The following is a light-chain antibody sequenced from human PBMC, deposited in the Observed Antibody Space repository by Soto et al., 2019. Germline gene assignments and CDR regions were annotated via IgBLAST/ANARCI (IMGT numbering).Light chain of an antibody. J-gene: IGKJ1*01. CDR2: KAS. Sequence: DIQMTQSPSTLSASVGDRVTITCRASQSGSSWLAWYQQRPGKAPKLLIYKASSLESGVPSRFSGSGSGTEFTLTISGLQPDDFGNYYCQQYTSYPRTFGQGAPVEIK. CDR1: QSGSSW. V-gene: IGKV1-5*03. CDR3: QQYTSYPRT.